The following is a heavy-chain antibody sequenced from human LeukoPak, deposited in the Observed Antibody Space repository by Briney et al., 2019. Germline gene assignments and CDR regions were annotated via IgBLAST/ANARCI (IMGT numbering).Heavy chain of an antibody. V-gene: IGHV4-34*01. J-gene: IGHJ4*02. CDR1: GGSFSGYY. CDR3: ARPYGDYAYYFDY. Sequence: PSETLSLTCAVYGGSFSGYYWSWIRQPPGKGLEWIGEINHSGSTNYNPSLKSRVTISVDTSKNQFSLKLSSVTAADTAVYYCARPYGDYAYYFDYWGQGTLVTVSS. D-gene: IGHD4-17*01. CDR2: INHSGST.